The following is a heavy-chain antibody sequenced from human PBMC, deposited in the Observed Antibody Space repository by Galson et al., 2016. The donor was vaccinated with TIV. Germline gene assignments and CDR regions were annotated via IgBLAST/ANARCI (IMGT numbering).Heavy chain of an antibody. CDR3: ARSDAISGYYYHFDY. CDR2: ISAANGDT. CDR1: GYTFINYA. Sequence: GYTFINYAIQWVRQAPGQSLEWMGWISAANGDTKSSQKFQGRVTTTRDTSANMAYMELSSLRSEDTAVYYCARSDAISGYYYHFDYWGQGTLVTVSS. D-gene: IGHD3-22*01. J-gene: IGHJ4*02. V-gene: IGHV1-3*01.